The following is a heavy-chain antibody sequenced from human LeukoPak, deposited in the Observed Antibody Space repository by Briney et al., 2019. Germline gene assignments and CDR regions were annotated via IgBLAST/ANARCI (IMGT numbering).Heavy chain of an antibody. J-gene: IGHJ5*02. V-gene: IGHV4-59*01. CDR2: THNSGTT. CDR1: GGSTSSLF. D-gene: IGHD4-17*01. Sequence: SETRSLTCTVSGGSTSSLFWNWIRRPPGKGLEWIGFTHNSGTTNYNPSLKSRVTMSLDTSKNQFSLKLTSVTAADTAFYYCARSRGGFGDYGSWFDPWGQGTLVTVSS. CDR3: ARSRGGFGDYGSWFDP.